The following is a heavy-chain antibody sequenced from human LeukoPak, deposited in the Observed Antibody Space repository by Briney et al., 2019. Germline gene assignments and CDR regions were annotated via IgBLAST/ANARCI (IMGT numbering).Heavy chain of an antibody. D-gene: IGHD2-21*02. Sequence: SETLSLTCAVYGGSLSGYYWSWIRQPPGKGLEWIGEINHSGSTNYNPSLKSRVTISVDTSKNQFSLKLSSVTAADTAVYYCARRCGGDCPILFDYWGQGTLVPVSS. CDR1: GGSLSGYY. CDR2: INHSGST. V-gene: IGHV4-34*01. J-gene: IGHJ4*02. CDR3: ARRCGGDCPILFDY.